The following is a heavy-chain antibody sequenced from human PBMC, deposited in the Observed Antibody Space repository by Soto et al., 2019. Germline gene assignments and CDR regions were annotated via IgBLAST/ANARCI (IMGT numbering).Heavy chain of an antibody. CDR1: GFLFRNYE. D-gene: IGHD7-27*01. CDR2: ISTTGGHV. J-gene: IGHJ4*02. CDR3: VSQPHWARPFEY. V-gene: IGHV3-48*03. Sequence: PGGSLRLSCVGSGFLFRNYEMNWVRQAPGKGLEWLAHISTTGGHVSESDSVKGRFTISRDNTKHTLYLQMNSLRTEDTGVYYCVSQPHWARPFEYWGQGTLVNVSS.